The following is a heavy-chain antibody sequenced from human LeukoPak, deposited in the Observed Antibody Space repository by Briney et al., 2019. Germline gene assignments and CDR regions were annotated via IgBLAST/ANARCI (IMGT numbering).Heavy chain of an antibody. CDR3: ARLTPGAEPSAFDI. CDR2: ISSSSSTI. J-gene: IGHJ3*02. V-gene: IGHV3-48*04. D-gene: IGHD1-14*01. Sequence: GGSLRLSCAASGFTFSSYSMNWVRQAPGKGLEWVSYISSSSSTIYYADSVKGRFTISRDNAKNSPYLQMNSLRAEDTAVYYCARLTPGAEPSAFDIWGQGTMVTVSS. CDR1: GFTFSSYS.